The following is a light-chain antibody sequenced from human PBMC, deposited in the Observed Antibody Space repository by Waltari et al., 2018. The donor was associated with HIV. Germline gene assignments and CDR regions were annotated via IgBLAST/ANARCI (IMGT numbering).Light chain of an antibody. CDR1: SSNIGSNY. J-gene: IGLJ3*02. CDR2: RND. CDR3: AAWDDSLSAWV. Sequence: QSVLTQPPSASGTPGPRVSISCSGSSSNIGSNYVYWYQQLPGTAPKLLMYRNDERPSGVPERFSGSKSGTSASLAISGLRSEDEADYYCAAWDDSLSAWVFGGGTKLTVL. V-gene: IGLV1-47*01.